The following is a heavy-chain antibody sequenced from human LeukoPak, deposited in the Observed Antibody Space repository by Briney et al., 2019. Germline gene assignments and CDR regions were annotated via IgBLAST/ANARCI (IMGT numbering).Heavy chain of an antibody. CDR2: INSDGSNT. J-gene: IGHJ4*02. CDR3: LTGYGYYFGY. Sequence: TGGSLRLSCAASGFTFSTYWMHWVRQAPGKGLVWVSHINSDGSNTNYADSVKGRFTISRDNAKNTLYLQMNSLRAEDTAVYYCLTGYGYYFGYWGQGTLVTVSS. D-gene: IGHD3-9*01. CDR1: GFTFSTYW. V-gene: IGHV3-74*01.